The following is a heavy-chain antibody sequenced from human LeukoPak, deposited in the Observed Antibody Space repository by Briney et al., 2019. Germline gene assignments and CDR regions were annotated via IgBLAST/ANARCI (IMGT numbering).Heavy chain of an antibody. D-gene: IGHD2-2*01. CDR1: GFTFSSYT. V-gene: IGHV3-21*01. CDR2: ISTSSSYI. Sequence: GGSLRLSCAASGFTFSSYTMNWVRQAPGKGLEWVSSISTSSSYIYYADSLKGRFTISRDNARNSLYLHMNSLRAEDTAVYYCARDVFGSEYPFDFWGQGTLVTVSS. J-gene: IGHJ4*02. CDR3: ARDVFGSEYPFDF.